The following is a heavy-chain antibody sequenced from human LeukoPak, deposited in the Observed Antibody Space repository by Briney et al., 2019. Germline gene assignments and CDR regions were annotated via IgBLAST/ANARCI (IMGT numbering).Heavy chain of an antibody. J-gene: IGHJ4*02. V-gene: IGHV3-30*18. CDR1: GFTFSSYG. CDR2: MSYDGSKK. Sequence: PGGSLRLSYAASGFTFSSYGMHWVRQAPGKGLEWVAVMSYDGSKKYYADSVKGRFTISRDNSKNTLYLQMNSLRAEDTAVYYCAKAQEPYDSSGYYYGYWGQGTLVTVSS. D-gene: IGHD3-22*01. CDR3: AKAQEPYDSSGYYYGY.